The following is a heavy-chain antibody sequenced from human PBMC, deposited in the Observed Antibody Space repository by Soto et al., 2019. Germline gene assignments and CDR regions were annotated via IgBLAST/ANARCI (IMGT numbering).Heavy chain of an antibody. D-gene: IGHD6-13*01. CDR2: IYHSGST. Sequence: QVQLQESGPGLVKPSGTLSLTCAVSSGSISSSNWWSWVRQPPGKGLEWIGEIYHSGSTYYNPSLKSRVTISVDKSKSQFSLKLSSVTAADTAVYYCARTRYSSSWYLGYYFDYWGQGTLVTVSS. V-gene: IGHV4-4*02. CDR1: SGSISSSNW. CDR3: ARTRYSSSWYLGYYFDY. J-gene: IGHJ4*02.